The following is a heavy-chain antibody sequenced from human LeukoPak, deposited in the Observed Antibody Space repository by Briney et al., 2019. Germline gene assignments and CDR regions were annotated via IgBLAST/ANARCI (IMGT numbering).Heavy chain of an antibody. CDR1: GYTFSTYY. Sequence: VASVKVSCKASGYTFSTYYMHWVRQAPGQGLEGMGIINPRGGDTNYAQKFQGRVTMTRDTSTSTVYMELSSLRSEDTAVYYCERVRSGDYFGSGSYFGYWGQGTLVTVSS. J-gene: IGHJ4*02. CDR2: INPRGGDT. CDR3: ERVRSGDYFGSGSYFGY. V-gene: IGHV1-46*01. D-gene: IGHD3-10*01.